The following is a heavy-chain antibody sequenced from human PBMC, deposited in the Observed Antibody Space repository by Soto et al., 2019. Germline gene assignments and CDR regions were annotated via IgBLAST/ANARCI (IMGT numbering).Heavy chain of an antibody. V-gene: IGHV3-23*01. J-gene: IGHJ4*02. Sequence: VGSLRLSCAASGFTFSSYAMTWVRQAPGKGLEWVSIISGSGGSTYYADSVKGRFTISRDNSKNTLSLQINSLRVEDTAVYYCAKGPWFGELDYWGQGTLVNVSS. CDR1: GFTFSSYA. CDR3: AKGPWFGELDY. CDR2: ISGSGGST. D-gene: IGHD3-10*01.